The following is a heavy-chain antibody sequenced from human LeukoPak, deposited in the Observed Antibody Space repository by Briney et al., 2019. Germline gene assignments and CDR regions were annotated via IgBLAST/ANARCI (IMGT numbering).Heavy chain of an antibody. CDR2: LSSSSTYV. V-gene: IGHV3-21*01. CDR1: GFTFSTYS. CDR3: ARVRCSGGGCFYNFDY. Sequence: GGSVRLSCGASGFTFSTYSMNWVRQAPGKGLEWVSSLSSSSTYVYYADSVKGRFTISRDNAKNSLYLQMNSLRAEDTAVYYCARVRCSGGGCFYNFDYWGQGSLVTVSS. D-gene: IGHD2-15*01. J-gene: IGHJ4*02.